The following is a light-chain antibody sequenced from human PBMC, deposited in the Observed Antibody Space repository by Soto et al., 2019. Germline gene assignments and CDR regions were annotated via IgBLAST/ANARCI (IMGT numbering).Light chain of an antibody. CDR2: GAS. J-gene: IGKJ2*01. CDR3: LQDYNYPYT. CDR1: QNIGSN. V-gene: IGKV3-15*01. Sequence: EVVMTQSPATLSASPGERVILSCRASQNIGSNLAWYQQRPGQAPRLLMYGASTRATETPARFSGSGSATDFTLTISSLQSEDFAVYYCLQDYNYPYTFGQGTKLEIK.